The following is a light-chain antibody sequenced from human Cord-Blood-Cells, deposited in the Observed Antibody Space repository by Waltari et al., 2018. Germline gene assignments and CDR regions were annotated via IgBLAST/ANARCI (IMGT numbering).Light chain of an antibody. CDR3: CSYAGSSTYV. V-gene: IGLV2-23*01. CDR1: SSHVGSYNL. Sequence: QSALTQPASVSGSPGQSITIACPGTSSHVGSYNLFPWYQQHPGKDPKLMIYEGSKRPSGVSNRFSGSKSGNTASLTISGLQAEDEADYYCCSYAGSSTYVFGTGTKVTVL. J-gene: IGLJ1*01. CDR2: EGS.